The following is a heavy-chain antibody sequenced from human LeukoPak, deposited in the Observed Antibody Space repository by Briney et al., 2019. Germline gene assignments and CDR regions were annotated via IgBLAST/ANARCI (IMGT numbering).Heavy chain of an antibody. CDR1: GGSISSSSYY. Sequence: SETLSLTCTVSGGSISSSSYYWGWIRQPPGNGLEWIGSIYYSGSTYYNPSLKSRVTISVDASKNQFSLKLSSVTAADTAVYYCALTRGNYGDYYDAFDIWGQGTMVTVSS. D-gene: IGHD4-17*01. J-gene: IGHJ3*02. CDR3: ALTRGNYGDYYDAFDI. V-gene: IGHV4-39*01. CDR2: IYYSGST.